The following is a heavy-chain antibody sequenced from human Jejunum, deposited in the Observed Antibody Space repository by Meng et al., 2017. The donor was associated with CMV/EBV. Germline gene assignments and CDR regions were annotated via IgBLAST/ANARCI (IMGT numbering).Heavy chain of an antibody. J-gene: IGHJ4*02. D-gene: IGHD1-14*01. Sequence: VSGDSISSGDSYWSWIRQPSGKGLEWIGYIYESGSTSYNPSLESRVTISVDTSKNQFSLKVMSVTAADTAVYYCAREGTNSYYLDYWGQGTLVTVSS. CDR2: IYESGST. CDR1: GDSISSGDSY. V-gene: IGHV4-30-4*01. CDR3: AREGTNSYYLDY.